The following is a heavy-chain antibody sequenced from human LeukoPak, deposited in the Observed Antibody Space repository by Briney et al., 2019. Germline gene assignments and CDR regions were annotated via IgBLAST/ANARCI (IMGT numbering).Heavy chain of an antibody. J-gene: IGHJ4*02. Sequence: QPGGSLRLSCAASGSTFSSYAMSWVRQAPGKGLEWVSAISGSGGSTYYADSVKGRFTISRDNSKNTLYLQMNSLRAEDTAPYYCARGYYYDSGGSRALFDWGQGTLVTVSS. V-gene: IGHV3-23*01. CDR1: GSTFSSYA. CDR2: ISGSGGST. CDR3: ARGYYYDSGGSRALFD. D-gene: IGHD3-22*01.